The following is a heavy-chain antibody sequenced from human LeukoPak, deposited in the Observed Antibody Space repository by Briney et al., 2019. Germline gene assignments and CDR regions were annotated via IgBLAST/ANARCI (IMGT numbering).Heavy chain of an antibody. Sequence: PGGSLRLSCAASEFTFSSYWMHWVRHAPGKGLEWVSAISGSGGSTYYADSVKGRFTISRDNSKNTLYLQMNSLRAEDTAVYYCAKDGYSYGSVDVWGKGTTVTVSS. CDR3: AKDGYSYGSVDV. CDR1: EFTFSSYW. J-gene: IGHJ6*04. CDR2: ISGSGGST. V-gene: IGHV3-23*01. D-gene: IGHD5-18*01.